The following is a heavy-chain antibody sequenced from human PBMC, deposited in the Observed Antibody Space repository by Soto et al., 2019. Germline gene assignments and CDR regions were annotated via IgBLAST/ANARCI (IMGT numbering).Heavy chain of an antibody. V-gene: IGHV1-58*02. Sequence: SVKVSCKASGYTFTSYYMQWVRQARGQRLEWIGWIVVGSGNTNYAQKFQERVTITRDMSTSTAYMELSSLRSEDTAVYYCAAEDYYDSSGLYYWGQGTLVTVSS. CDR3: AAEDYYDSSGLYY. CDR2: IVVGSGNT. CDR1: GYTFTSYY. J-gene: IGHJ4*02. D-gene: IGHD3-22*01.